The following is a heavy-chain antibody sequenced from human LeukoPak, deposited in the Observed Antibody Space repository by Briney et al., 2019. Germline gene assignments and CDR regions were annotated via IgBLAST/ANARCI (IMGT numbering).Heavy chain of an antibody. J-gene: IGHJ5*02. D-gene: IGHD5-24*01. CDR2: MVGDGTR. CDR1: GFTFGTFA. Sequence: GGSLRLSCTASGFTFGTFAMTWVRQVPGKGLEWVSGMVGDGTRYYADSVKGRFTLSRDSFKTTVYLQMNSLRVEDTAIYYCAKGLHYGDGRWEFDPWGQGTLVTVSS. V-gene: IGHV3-23*01. CDR3: AKGLHYGDGRWEFDP.